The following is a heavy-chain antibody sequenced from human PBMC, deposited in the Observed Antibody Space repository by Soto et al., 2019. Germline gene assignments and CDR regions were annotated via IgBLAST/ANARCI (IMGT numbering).Heavy chain of an antibody. V-gene: IGHV3-23*01. Sequence: EVRLLESGGGLVQPGGSLRLSCAASGFIFSNYGMNWVRQAPGKGLEWVSVINIGSGGSAHYADSVRGRFAISRDDSRNMVYLQMNNLRAEDTAIYYCASDSACWFGNSLNYFDSWGQGTLVTVSA. CDR2: NIGSGGSA. D-gene: IGHD3-10*01. J-gene: IGHJ4*02. CDR3: ASDSACWFGNSLNYFDS. CDR1: GFIFSNYG.